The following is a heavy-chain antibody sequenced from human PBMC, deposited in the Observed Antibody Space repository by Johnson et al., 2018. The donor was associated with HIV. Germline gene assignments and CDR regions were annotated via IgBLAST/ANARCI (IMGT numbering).Heavy chain of an antibody. V-gene: IGHV3-30*04. CDR3: ARSVDYGDSLCAFDI. CDR2: ISYDGSNK. Sequence: QVQLVESGGGVVQPGRSLRLSCAASGFTFSCYAMHWVRQAPGKGLEWVAVISYDGSNKYYADSVKGRFTISRDNSKNTLYLQMNSLRAEDTAVYYCARSVDYGDSLCAFDIWGQGTMVTVSS. D-gene: IGHD4-17*01. CDR1: GFTFSCYA. J-gene: IGHJ3*02.